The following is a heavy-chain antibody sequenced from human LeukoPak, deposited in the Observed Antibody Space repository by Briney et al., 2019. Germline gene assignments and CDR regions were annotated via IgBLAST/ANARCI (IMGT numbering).Heavy chain of an antibody. J-gene: IGHJ4*02. V-gene: IGHV4-4*07. Sequence: SETLSLTCTVSGGSISSYYWSWIRQPAGKGLEWIGRIYTSGSTNYNPSLKSRVTISVDTSKNQFSLKLSSVTAADTAVYYCARGADYYDSSGYSLWGQGTLVTVSS. CDR1: GGSISSYY. CDR3: ARGADYYDSSGYSL. CDR2: IYTSGST. D-gene: IGHD3-22*01.